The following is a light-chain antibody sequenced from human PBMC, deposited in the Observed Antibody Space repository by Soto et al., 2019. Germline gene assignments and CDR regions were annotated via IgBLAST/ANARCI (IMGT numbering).Light chain of an antibody. Sequence: QSALTQPRSVSGSPGQSVTISCTGSSNDVGGYNYVSWYQQRPGKAPKILIYDVTKWQPGVPDRFSGSKSGNTASLTISGLQADDEADYYCCSYVGTSSSFVFGNGTKVTVL. CDR3: CSYVGTSSSFV. CDR1: SNDVGGYNY. V-gene: IGLV2-11*01. CDR2: DVT. J-gene: IGLJ1*01.